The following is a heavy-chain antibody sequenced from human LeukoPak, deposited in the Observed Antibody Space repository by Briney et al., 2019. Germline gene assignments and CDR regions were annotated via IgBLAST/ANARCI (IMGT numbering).Heavy chain of an antibody. V-gene: IGHV3-9*01. CDR2: ISWNSGSI. D-gene: IGHD2-15*01. Sequence: PGGSLRLSCAASGFTFDDYAMHWVRQAPGKGLEWVSGISWNSGSIGYADSVKGRFTISRDNAKNSLYLQMNSLRAEDTALYYCAKTIGSGGSCYSDWGQGTLVTVSS. J-gene: IGHJ4*02. CDR1: GFTFDDYA. CDR3: AKTIGSGGSCYSD.